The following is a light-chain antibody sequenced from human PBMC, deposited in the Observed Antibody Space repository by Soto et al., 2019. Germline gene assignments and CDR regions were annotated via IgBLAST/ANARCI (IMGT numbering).Light chain of an antibody. J-gene: IGKJ2*01. Sequence: EIVLTQSPGTLSLSPGERATLSCRASQSVSSSYLAWYQQKPGQAPRLLIYGASSRATGIPDRFSGSGSGTVFTITISRLEPEDSAVYYCQQYGSSLYTFGQGTKLEIK. CDR3: QQYGSSLYT. CDR2: GAS. V-gene: IGKV3-20*01. CDR1: QSVSSSY.